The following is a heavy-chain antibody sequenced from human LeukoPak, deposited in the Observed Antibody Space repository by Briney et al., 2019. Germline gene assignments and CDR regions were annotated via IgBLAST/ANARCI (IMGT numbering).Heavy chain of an antibody. CDR3: AREYSGNYYFDY. CDR1: GFTVSSNY. J-gene: IGHJ4*02. Sequence: GGSLRLSSTASGFTVSSNYMSWVRQAPGKGLEWVSVIYSGGDTYYADSVKGRFTISRDNSKNTLYLQMNSLRAEDTAVYYCAREYSGNYYFDYWGQGTLVTVSS. CDR2: IYSGGDT. D-gene: IGHD1-26*01. V-gene: IGHV3-66*01.